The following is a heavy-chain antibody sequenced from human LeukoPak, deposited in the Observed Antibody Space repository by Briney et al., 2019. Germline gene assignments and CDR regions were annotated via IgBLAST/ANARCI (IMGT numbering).Heavy chain of an antibody. CDR1: GGTFSSYA. CDR2: IIPIFGTV. D-gene: IGHD1-26*01. V-gene: IGHV1-69*06. J-gene: IGHJ4*02. Sequence: SVKVSCKASGGTFSSYAISWVRQAPGQGLEWMGGIIPIFGTVNYAQKFQGRVTITADKSTSTAYMELSSLRSEDTAVYYCARTYSGSPGRLDYWGQGTLVAVSS. CDR3: ARTYSGSPGRLDY.